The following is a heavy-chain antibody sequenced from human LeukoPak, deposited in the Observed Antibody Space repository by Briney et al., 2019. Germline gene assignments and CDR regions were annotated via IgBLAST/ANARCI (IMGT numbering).Heavy chain of an antibody. CDR1: GGSISSSSYY. V-gene: IGHV4-39*07. J-gene: IGHJ4*02. Sequence: SETLSLTCTVSGGSISSSSYYWGWIRQPPGKGLEWIGSIYYSGSTNYNPSLKSRVTISVDTSKNQFSLKLSSVTAADTAVYYCARLGLWSTVQLFDYWGQGTLVTVSS. CDR2: IYYSGST. CDR3: ARLGLWSTVQLFDY. D-gene: IGHD4-17*01.